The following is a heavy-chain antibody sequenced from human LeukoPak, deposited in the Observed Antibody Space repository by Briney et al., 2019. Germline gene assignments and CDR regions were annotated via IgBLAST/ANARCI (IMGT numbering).Heavy chain of an antibody. CDR2: ISSSGSTI. D-gene: IGHD5-24*01. J-gene: IGHJ4*02. Sequence: GGSLRLSCAASGFTFSSYEMNWVRQAPGKGLEWVSYISSSGSTIYYADSVKGRFTISRDNSKNTLYLQMNSLIAEDTAVYYCAKSGYNRFDYWGQGTRVTVSS. V-gene: IGHV3-48*03. CDR3: AKSGYNRFDY. CDR1: GFTFSSYE.